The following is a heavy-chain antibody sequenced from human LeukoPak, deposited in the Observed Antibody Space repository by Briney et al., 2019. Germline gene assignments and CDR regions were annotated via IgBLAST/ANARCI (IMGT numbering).Heavy chain of an antibody. D-gene: IGHD6-19*01. CDR2: MNPNNGNT. V-gene: IGHV1-8*01. Sequence: ASVKVSCKASGFTFTSYDINWVRQASGQGLEWMGWMNPNNGNTGYAQKFQGRVTMTRDTSISTAYMELRGLRSEDTAVYYCARGRMAGTYVFDYWGQGTLVTVS. J-gene: IGHJ4*02. CDR3: ARGRMAGTYVFDY. CDR1: GFTFTSYD.